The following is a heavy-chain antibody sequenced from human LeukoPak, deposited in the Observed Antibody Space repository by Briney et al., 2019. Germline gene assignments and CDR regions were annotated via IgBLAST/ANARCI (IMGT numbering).Heavy chain of an antibody. D-gene: IGHD6-6*01. CDR1: GGTFSSYA. CDR2: IIPIFGTA. V-gene: IGHV1-69*01. Sequence: SVKVSCKASGGTFSSYAISWVRQAPGQGLEWMGGIIPIFGTANYAQKFQGRATITADESTSTAYMELSSLRSEDTAVYYCAREAVAARPFSFDCWGQGTLVTVSS. CDR3: AREAVAARPFSFDC. J-gene: IGHJ4*02.